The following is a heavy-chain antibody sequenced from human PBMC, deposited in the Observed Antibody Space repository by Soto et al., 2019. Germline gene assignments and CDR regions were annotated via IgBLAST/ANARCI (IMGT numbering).Heavy chain of an antibody. J-gene: IGHJ4*02. CDR3: ATFGAGAFEG. CDR1: GYTFNDYY. CDR2: INPKSGGT. D-gene: IGHD3-10*01. Sequence: ASVKVSCKASGYTFNDYYIHWVRQAPGQGLEGMGWINPKSGGTNYAQKFQGRVTLTRDTSITTVYMEGSRLRTDDTAVYYCATFGAGAFEGGGQGCLGTVSS. V-gene: IGHV1-2*02.